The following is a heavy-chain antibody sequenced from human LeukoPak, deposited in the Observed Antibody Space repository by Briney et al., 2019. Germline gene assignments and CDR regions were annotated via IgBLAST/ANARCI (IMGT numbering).Heavy chain of an antibody. CDR3: AKDLLARFDY. V-gene: IGHV3-23*01. Sequence: PGGSLRLSCAASGFTFSSYSMNWVRQAPGKGLGWVSAISGSGGSTYYADSVKGRFTISRDNSKNTLYLQMNSLRAEDTAVYYCAKDLLARFDYWGQGTLVTVSS. D-gene: IGHD2-8*02. CDR2: ISGSGGST. J-gene: IGHJ4*02. CDR1: GFTFSSYS.